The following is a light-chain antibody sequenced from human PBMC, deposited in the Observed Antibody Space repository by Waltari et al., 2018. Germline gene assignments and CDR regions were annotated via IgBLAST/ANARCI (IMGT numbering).Light chain of an antibody. CDR2: LAS. V-gene: IGKV4-1*01. CDR1: QSILYRSNNNNH. CDR3: YHCDNAPYT. J-gene: IGKJ2*01. Sequence: DIVMTQSPDSLAVSLGERATINCKSSQSILYRSNNNNHLAWYQLKPGQAPKLLIYLASTRESGVPDRFSGSGYGTDFTLPVSSLQAEYLAVLYSYHCDNAPYTFYLGNKLEIK.